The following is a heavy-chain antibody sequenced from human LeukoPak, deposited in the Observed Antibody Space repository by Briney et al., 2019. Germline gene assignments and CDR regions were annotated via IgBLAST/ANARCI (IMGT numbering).Heavy chain of an antibody. D-gene: IGHD6-6*01. CDR3: ARGNAPGARYSSSSGRSKPKRWFDP. V-gene: IGHV1-8*01. J-gene: IGHJ5*02. Sequence: GASVEVSCKASGYTFTSYDINWVRQATGQGLEWMGWMNPNSGNTGYAQKFQGRVTMTRNTSISTAYMELSSLRSEDTAVYYCARGNAPGARYSSSSGRSKPKRWFDPWGQGTLVTVSS. CDR2: MNPNSGNT. CDR1: GYTFTSYD.